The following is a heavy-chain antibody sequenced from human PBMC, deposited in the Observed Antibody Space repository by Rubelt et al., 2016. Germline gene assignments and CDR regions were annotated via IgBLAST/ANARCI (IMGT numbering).Heavy chain of an antibody. V-gene: IGHV1-69*06. Sequence: QVQLVQSGAEVKKPGSSVKVSCKASGGTFSSYAISWVRQAPGQGLEWMGGIIPIFGTANYAQKFQGRVTITADKSTSTAYMGMRGLGSDETAVYYCARVISGVEYSSSWDFDYWGQGTLVTVSS. CDR2: IIPIFGTA. CDR1: GGTFSSYA. CDR3: ARVISGVEYSSSWDFDY. D-gene: IGHD6-13*01. J-gene: IGHJ4*02.